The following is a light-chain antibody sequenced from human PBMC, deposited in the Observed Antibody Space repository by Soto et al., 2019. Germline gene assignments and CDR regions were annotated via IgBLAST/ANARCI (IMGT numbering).Light chain of an antibody. Sequence: EIVLTQSPDTLSLSPGERATLSCRASQSVSSDYLFWYQQKPGLPPRLLIYGASRRATGIPDRFSGSGSGTDFILTISRLEPEDFAVYYCQHYDNTPPSVTFGPGTKVDIK. CDR1: QSVSSDY. CDR3: QHYDNTPPSVT. J-gene: IGKJ3*01. CDR2: GAS. V-gene: IGKV3-20*01.